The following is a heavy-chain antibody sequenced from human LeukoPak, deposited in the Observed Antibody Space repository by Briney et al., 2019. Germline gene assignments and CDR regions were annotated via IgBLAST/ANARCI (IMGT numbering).Heavy chain of an antibody. Sequence: GKPLTISCKGSGSSFTNSWIGWSRQIPGKGLEWMGIIYPGDSDTRSSPSFQGQVTISTDKSISTAYLQWSGLEASDTGMYYCARRDSGFEVFDIWGQGTLVTVSS. V-gene: IGHV5-51*01. CDR2: IYPGDSDT. CDR3: ARRDSGFEVFDI. CDR1: GSSFTNSW. J-gene: IGHJ4*02. D-gene: IGHD5-12*01.